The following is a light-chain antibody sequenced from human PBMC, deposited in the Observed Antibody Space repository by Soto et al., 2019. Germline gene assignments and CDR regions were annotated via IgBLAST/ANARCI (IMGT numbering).Light chain of an antibody. CDR3: QQYGSSPPYT. CDR2: GAS. J-gene: IGKJ2*01. CDR1: QSVSSSY. V-gene: IGKV3-20*01. Sequence: EIVLTQSPGTLSLSPGERATLSCRASQSVSSSYLAWYQKKPGQAPRLIIYGASSRATGIPDRFSGSGSGTDFTLTISRLEPEYFAVYYCQQYGSSPPYTFGQVTKLEIK.